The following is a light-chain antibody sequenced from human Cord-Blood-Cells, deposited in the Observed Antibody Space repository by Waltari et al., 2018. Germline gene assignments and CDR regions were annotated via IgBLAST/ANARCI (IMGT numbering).Light chain of an antibody. V-gene: IGLV2-23*02. J-gene: IGLJ3*02. CDR3: CSYAGSSTSWV. CDR1: SRAVWSYNL. Sequence: QSARTQPASVSGSPAQSTTISSPGPSRAVWSYNLVPWYQQHPGTAPKLMIYEVSKRPSGVSNRFSGSKSGNTASLTISGLQAEDEADYYCCSYAGSSTSWVFGGGTKLTVL. CDR2: EVS.